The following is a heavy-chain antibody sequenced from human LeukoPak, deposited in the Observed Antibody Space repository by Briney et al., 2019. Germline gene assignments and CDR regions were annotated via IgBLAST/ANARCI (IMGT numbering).Heavy chain of an antibody. D-gene: IGHD2-2*03. V-gene: IGHV1-18*01. Sequence: GASVKVSCKASGYTFTTYGFSWVRQAPGQGLEWMGWISAYNGNTNYAPKFQDRVTMTRDTSTSTVFMELRSLESDDTAVYYCAREMDLSRFDPWGQGTLVTVSS. J-gene: IGHJ5*02. CDR2: ISAYNGNT. CDR1: GYTFTTYG. CDR3: AREMDLSRFDP.